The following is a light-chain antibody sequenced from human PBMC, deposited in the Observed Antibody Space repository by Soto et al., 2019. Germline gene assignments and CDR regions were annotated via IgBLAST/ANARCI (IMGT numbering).Light chain of an antibody. CDR2: GAS. J-gene: IGKJ1*01. Sequence: EIGLTQSPGTLSLSPGERATLSCRASQSVSSGYLVWYQQKPGQAPRLLIYGASSRATGIPDRFTGSGSGTDFTLTISRLEPEDFAVYYCQQPETFGQGTKVDIK. CDR3: QQPET. CDR1: QSVSSGY. V-gene: IGKV3-20*01.